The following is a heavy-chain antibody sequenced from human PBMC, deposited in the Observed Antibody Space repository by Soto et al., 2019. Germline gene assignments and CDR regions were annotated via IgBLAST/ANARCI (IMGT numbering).Heavy chain of an antibody. D-gene: IGHD4-17*01. V-gene: IGHV2-5*02. CDR1: GFSLSTSGVG. Sequence: QITLKESGPTLVKPTQTLTLTCTFSGFSLSTSGVGVCWIRQPPGKALEWLALIYWDNDKRYSPSLKNRLTITKGATKNQVVLTMSTMDPVDTATYYCAHRREDDYGYTEYFQHWGQGTLVTVSS. CDR2: IYWDNDK. J-gene: IGHJ1*01. CDR3: AHRREDDYGYTEYFQH.